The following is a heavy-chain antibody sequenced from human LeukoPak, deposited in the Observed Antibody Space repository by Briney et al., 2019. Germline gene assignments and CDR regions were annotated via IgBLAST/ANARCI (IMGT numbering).Heavy chain of an antibody. J-gene: IGHJ6*04. CDR2: IKQDGSEK. CDR1: GLTFSSYW. Sequence: GGSLRLSCAASGLTFSSYWMSWVRQAPGKGLEWVANIKQDGSEKYYVDSVKGRFTISRDNAKNSLYLQMNSLRAEDTAVYYCARDINLDVWGKGTTVTVSS. V-gene: IGHV3-7*01. CDR3: ARDINLDV. D-gene: IGHD1-14*01.